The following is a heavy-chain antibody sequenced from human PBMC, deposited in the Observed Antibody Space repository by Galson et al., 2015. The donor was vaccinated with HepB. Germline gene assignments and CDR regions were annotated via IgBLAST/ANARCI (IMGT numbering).Heavy chain of an antibody. V-gene: IGHV3-30-3*01. J-gene: IGHJ4*02. CDR2: ISYDGSNK. CDR1: GFTFSTYA. Sequence: SLRLSCAASGFTFSTYAMHWVRQAPGEGLEWVAVISYDGSNKYYADSVKGRFTISRDNSKNTLYLQMNSLRAEDTAVYYCARHFDYWGQGTLVTVSS. CDR3: ARHFDY.